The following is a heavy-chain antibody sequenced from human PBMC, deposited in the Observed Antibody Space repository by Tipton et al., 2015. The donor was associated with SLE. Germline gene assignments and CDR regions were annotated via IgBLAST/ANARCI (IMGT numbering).Heavy chain of an antibody. D-gene: IGHD2/OR15-2a*01. CDR2: IYHSGIT. V-gene: IGHV4-4*02. CDR1: GGSINSSNW. CDR3: ASNNRDYFDY. J-gene: IGHJ4*02. Sequence: TLSLTCVVSGGSINSSNWWSWVRQPPGKGLEWIGEIYHSGITNYKSSLKSRVTISVDTSKNQFSLKLSSVTAADTAVYYCASNNRDYFDYWGQGTLVTVSS.